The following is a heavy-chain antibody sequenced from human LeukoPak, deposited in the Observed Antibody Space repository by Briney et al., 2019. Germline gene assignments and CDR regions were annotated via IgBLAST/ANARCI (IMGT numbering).Heavy chain of an antibody. CDR3: ARHRTVTTTYYGMDV. D-gene: IGHD4-17*01. V-gene: IGHV5-51*01. CDR1: GYSFTSYW. Sequence: GESLKISCKGSGYSFTSYWIGWVRQMPGKGLEWMGIIYPGDSDTRYSPSSQGQVTISADKSINTAYLQWSSLKASDTAMYYCARHRTVTTTYYGMDVWGQGTTVTVSS. J-gene: IGHJ6*02. CDR2: IYPGDSDT.